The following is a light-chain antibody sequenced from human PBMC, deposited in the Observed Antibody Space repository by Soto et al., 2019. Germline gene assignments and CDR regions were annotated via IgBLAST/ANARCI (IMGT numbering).Light chain of an antibody. CDR3: QQNDSSPSWT. Sequence: IVLTQSPATLSLSPWERATLSCRASQSVSSYLAWYQQKPGQAPRLLIYDASNRATGIPARFSGSGSGTDFTLTISRLEPEDFAVYYCQQNDSSPSWTFGQGTKVDI. V-gene: IGKV3-11*01. CDR2: DAS. CDR1: QSVSSY. J-gene: IGKJ1*01.